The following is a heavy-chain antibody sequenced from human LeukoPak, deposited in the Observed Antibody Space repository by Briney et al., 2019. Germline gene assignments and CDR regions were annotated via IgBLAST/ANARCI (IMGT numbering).Heavy chain of an antibody. CDR3: TRAPYYYDSSGYYYFDY. V-gene: IGHV3-49*04. Sequence: GGSLRLSCAASGFTFSSYWMSWVRQAPGKGLEWVGFIRSKAYGGTTEYAASVKGRFTISRDDSKSIAYLQMNSLKTEDTAVYYCTRAPYYYDSSGYYYFDYWGQGTLVTVSS. CDR1: GFTFSSYW. D-gene: IGHD3-22*01. CDR2: IRSKAYGGTT. J-gene: IGHJ4*02.